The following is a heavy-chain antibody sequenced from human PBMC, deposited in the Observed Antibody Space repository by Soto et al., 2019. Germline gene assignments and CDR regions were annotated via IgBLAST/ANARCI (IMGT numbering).Heavy chain of an antibody. V-gene: IGHV4-31*03. Sequence: QVQLQESGPGLVKPSQTLSLTCTVSGGSISSAAYYWSWIRQHPGKGLEWIGYISHSGSTYYNPSLKSRVISSVDTSKNKFSLSLTSVTAADTAVYYCAREYTYGSNFFDCWGQGALVTVSS. CDR3: AREYTYGSNFFDC. CDR1: GGSISSAAYY. CDR2: ISHSGST. J-gene: IGHJ4*02. D-gene: IGHD5-18*01.